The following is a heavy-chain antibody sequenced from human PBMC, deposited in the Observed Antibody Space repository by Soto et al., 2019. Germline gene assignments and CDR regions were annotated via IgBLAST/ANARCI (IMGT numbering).Heavy chain of an antibody. V-gene: IGHV3-23*01. Sequence: EVQLLESGGGLVQPGGSLRLSCAASGFTFSSYAMSWVRQAPGKGLEWVSAISGSGGSTYYADSVKGRFTISRDNSKNTLYREMNSLRAEDTAVYYCATSGYCSSTSCYGYYAMNARGIEYYGMDVWGQGTTVTVSS. CDR1: GFTFSSYA. CDR3: ATSGYCSSTSCYGYYAMNARGIEYYGMDV. CDR2: ISGSGGST. D-gene: IGHD2-2*01. J-gene: IGHJ6*02.